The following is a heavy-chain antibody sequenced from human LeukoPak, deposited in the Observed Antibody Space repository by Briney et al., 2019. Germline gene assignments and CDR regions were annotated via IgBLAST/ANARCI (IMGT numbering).Heavy chain of an antibody. CDR1: GGSISSYY. CDR2: IYTSGST. J-gene: IGHJ4*02. CDR3: ARDFLLEWGFDY. V-gene: IGHV4-4*07. Sequence: SETLSLTCTVSGGSISSYYWGWIRQPAGKGLEWIGRIYTSGSTNYNPSLKSRVTMSVDTSKNQFSLKLSSVTAADTAVYHCARDFLLEWGFDYWGQGTLVTVSS. D-gene: IGHD3-3*01.